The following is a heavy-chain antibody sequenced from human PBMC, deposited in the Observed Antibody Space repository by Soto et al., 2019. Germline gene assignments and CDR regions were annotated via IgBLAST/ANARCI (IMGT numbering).Heavy chain of an antibody. CDR3: AGYSMIVVVMVY. CDR2: ISYDGSNK. CDR1: GFTFSSYA. Sequence: GSLRLSCAASGFTFSSYAMHWVRQAPGKGLEWVAVISYDGSNKYYADSVKGRFTISRDNSKNTLYLQMYSLRAEDTAVYYCAGYSMIVVVMVYWGQGTLVTVSS. D-gene: IGHD3-22*01. V-gene: IGHV3-30-3*01. J-gene: IGHJ4*02.